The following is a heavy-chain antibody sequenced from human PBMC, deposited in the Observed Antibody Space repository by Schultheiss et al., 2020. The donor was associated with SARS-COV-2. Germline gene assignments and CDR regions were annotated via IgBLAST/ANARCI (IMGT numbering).Heavy chain of an antibody. CDR1: GFTFSDHY. D-gene: IGHD1-14*01. Sequence: GGSLRLSCAASGFTFSDHYMDWVRQAPGKGLEWVSAISGSGGSTYYADSVKGRFTISRDNSKNTLYLQMNSLRAEDTAVYYCARQKGQPSIDYWGQGTLVTVSS. CDR2: ISGSGGST. CDR3: ARQKGQPSIDY. V-gene: IGHV3-23*01. J-gene: IGHJ4*02.